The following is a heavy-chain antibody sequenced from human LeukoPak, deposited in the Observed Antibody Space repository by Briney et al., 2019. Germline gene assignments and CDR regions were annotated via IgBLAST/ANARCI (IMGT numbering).Heavy chain of an antibody. CDR2: INPNSGGT. V-gene: IGHV1-2*02. J-gene: IGHJ5*02. Sequence: ASVKVSCEASGYTFTGYYMHWVRQAPGQGLEWMGWINPNSGGTNYAQKFRGRVTMTRDTSISTAYMELSRLRSDDTAVYYCATTGYYDSSGYFPPLTYNWFDPWGQGTLVTVSS. D-gene: IGHD3-22*01. CDR1: GYTFTGYY. CDR3: ATTGYYDSSGYFPPLTYNWFDP.